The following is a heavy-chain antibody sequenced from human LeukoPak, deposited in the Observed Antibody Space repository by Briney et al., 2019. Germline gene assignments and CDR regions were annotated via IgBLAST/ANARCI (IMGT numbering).Heavy chain of an antibody. Sequence: GGSLGLSCAASGFTFSSYAMRWVRQAPGEGLEWVSAISGSGGSTYYADSVKGRFTISRDNSKNPLYLQMNSLRAEDTAVYYCAKGNTIFGVVTPFDYWGQGTLVTVSS. CDR2: ISGSGGST. J-gene: IGHJ4*02. CDR1: GFTFSSYA. CDR3: AKGNTIFGVVTPFDY. D-gene: IGHD3-3*01. V-gene: IGHV3-23*01.